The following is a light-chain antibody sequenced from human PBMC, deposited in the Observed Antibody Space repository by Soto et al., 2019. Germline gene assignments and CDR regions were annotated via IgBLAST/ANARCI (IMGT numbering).Light chain of an antibody. V-gene: IGKV3-11*01. J-gene: IGKJ5*01. CDR3: QQRSNWPPIT. Sequence: EVVLTQSQATLSSSPLEGGALXCKISQSVHNYLAWYQQKPGQAPRLLIYGASNRAAGIPARFSGSGSGTDFTLTINSLEPEDFAVYYCQQRSNWPPITFGQGTRLEIK. CDR1: QSVHNY. CDR2: GAS.